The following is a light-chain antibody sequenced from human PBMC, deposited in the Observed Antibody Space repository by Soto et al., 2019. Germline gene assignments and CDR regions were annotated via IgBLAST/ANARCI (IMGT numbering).Light chain of an antibody. CDR3: RQYDDLPPT. CDR1: QDISNF. Sequence: DIQMTQSPSSLSASVGDIVTITCQASQDISNFLNWYQQKPGKDPNLLIYDASNLETGVPSRFSGSGSGTDFNFTISRLQTEDIATYYCRQYDDLPPTFGQGTRVEIK. CDR2: DAS. V-gene: IGKV1-33*01. J-gene: IGKJ5*01.